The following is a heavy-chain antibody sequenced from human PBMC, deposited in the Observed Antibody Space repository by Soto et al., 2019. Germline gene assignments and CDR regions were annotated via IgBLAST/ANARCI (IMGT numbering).Heavy chain of an antibody. Sequence: QVQLVQSGAEVKKPGASVKVSCKASGYTFTSYGISWVRQAPGQGLELMGWISAYNGNTNYAQKFQGRVTLTTDTSTNTAYMELRSLGSDDTAVYYCARDSDIKCGCNWFDPGGQGTLVTVS. CDR3: ARDSDIKCGCNWFDP. V-gene: IGHV1-18*04. CDR2: ISAYNGNT. J-gene: IGHJ5*02. CDR1: GYTFTSYG. D-gene: IGHD1-26*01.